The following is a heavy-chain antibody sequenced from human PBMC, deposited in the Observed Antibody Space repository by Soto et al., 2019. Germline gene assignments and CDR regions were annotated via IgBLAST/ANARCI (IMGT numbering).Heavy chain of an antibody. J-gene: IGHJ6*02. Sequence: SETLSLTCTVSGGSISSGGYYWSWIRQHPGKGLEWIGYIYYSGSTYYNPSLKSRVTISVDTSKNQFSLKLSSVTAADTAVYYCARDVGGNSYDGVAGGMDVWGQGTTVTVSS. CDR2: IYYSGST. D-gene: IGHD2-15*01. CDR1: GGSISSGGYY. V-gene: IGHV4-31*03. CDR3: ARDVGGNSYDGVAGGMDV.